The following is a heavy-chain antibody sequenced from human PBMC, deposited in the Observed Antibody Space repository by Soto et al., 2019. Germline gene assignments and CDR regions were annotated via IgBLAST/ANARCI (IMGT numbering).Heavy chain of an antibody. CDR2: ISSSSNCI. Sequence: EVQLVESGGGLVKPGGSLRLSCAASGFTFSFYSMNWVRQAPGKGLEWVSSISSSSNCIYYADSVKGRFTISRDNAKNSLYLQMNSLRAEDTAVYYCAVGYCSSTSCRNGMDVWGQGTTVTVSS. CDR1: GFTFSFYS. V-gene: IGHV3-21*01. D-gene: IGHD2-2*03. CDR3: AVGYCSSTSCRNGMDV. J-gene: IGHJ6*02.